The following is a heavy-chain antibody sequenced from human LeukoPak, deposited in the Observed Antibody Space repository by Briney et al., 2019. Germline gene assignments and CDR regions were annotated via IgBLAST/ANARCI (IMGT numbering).Heavy chain of an antibody. J-gene: IGHJ3*02. D-gene: IGHD3-3*01. Sequence: GGSLRLSCAASGFTFNDYTMHWVRQAPGKGLEWVSFITWGGMSTYYADSVKGRFTLSRDNSKNSLYLQMNSLRTEDTALYYCAKPRADDEKALDIWGQGIMVTVSS. CDR3: AKPRADDEKALDI. V-gene: IGHV3-43*01. CDR1: GFTFNDYT. CDR2: ITWGGMST.